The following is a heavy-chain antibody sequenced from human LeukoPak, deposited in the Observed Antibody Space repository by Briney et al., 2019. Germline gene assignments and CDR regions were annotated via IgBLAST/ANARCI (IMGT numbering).Heavy chain of an antibody. CDR2: IYYSGST. Sequence: SETLSLTCTVSGASVSSGSYYWSWIRQHPGKGLEWIGYIYYSGSTYYNPSLKSRVTISVDTSKNQFSLKLSSVTAADTAVYYCARDRITAAGFDYWGQGTLVTVSS. V-gene: IGHV4-31*03. J-gene: IGHJ4*02. CDR1: GASVSSGSYY. CDR3: ARDRITAAGFDY. D-gene: IGHD6-13*01.